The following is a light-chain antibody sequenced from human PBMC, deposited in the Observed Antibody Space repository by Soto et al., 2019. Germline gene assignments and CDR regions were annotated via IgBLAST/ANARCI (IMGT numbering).Light chain of an antibody. CDR2: RNN. CDR3: AAWDDSLSGFYV. J-gene: IGLJ1*01. CDR1: SSKIGSNY. Sequence: QALLNQSPSSSGTPGQRVTISCSGSSSKIGSNYVYWYQQLPGTAPKLLIYRNNQRPSGVPDRFSGSKSGTSASLAISGLRSEDEADYYCAAWDDSLSGFYVFGTGTKVTVL. V-gene: IGLV1-47*01.